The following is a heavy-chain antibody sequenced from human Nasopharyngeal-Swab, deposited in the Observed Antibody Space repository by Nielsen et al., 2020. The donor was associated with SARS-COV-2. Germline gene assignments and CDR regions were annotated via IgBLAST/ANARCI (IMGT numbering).Heavy chain of an antibody. D-gene: IGHD6-13*01. Sequence: SVKVSCKASGCTFTSSAVQWVRQARGQRLEWIGWIVVGSGNTNYAQKFQERVTITRDMSTSTAYMELSSLRSEDTAVYYCAADPQPIIAAAGNIWGQGTMVTVSS. V-gene: IGHV1-58*01. CDR3: AADPQPIIAAAGNI. CDR1: GCTFTSSA. J-gene: IGHJ3*02. CDR2: IVVGSGNT.